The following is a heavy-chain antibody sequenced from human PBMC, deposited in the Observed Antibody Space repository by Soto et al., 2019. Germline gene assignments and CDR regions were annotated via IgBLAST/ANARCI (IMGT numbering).Heavy chain of an antibody. CDR2: ISRTGGST. J-gene: IGHJ4*02. D-gene: IGHD3-3*01. V-gene: IGHV3-23*01. CDR3: AKETVWSGPPYYFDY. CDR1: GFTFSSSA. Sequence: GGSLRLSCAASGFTFSSSARSWVRQAPGKGLEWLSSISRTGGSTYYPGSVKGRFTISRDNSRNTLYLQVDSLRVEDTAMYYCAKETVWSGPPYYFDYWGQGILVTVSS.